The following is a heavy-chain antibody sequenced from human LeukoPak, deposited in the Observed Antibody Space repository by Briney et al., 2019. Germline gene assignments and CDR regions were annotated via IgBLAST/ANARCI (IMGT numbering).Heavy chain of an antibody. CDR3: ARRRYNYGFDS. D-gene: IGHD5-18*01. CDR1: GGSISSSSYY. J-gene: IGHJ4*02. V-gene: IGHV4-39*07. CDR2: IYHSGST. Sequence: PSETLSLTCTVSGGSISSSSYYWGWIRQPPGKGLEWIGGIYHSGSTNYNPSLKSRVTISVDKSKNQFSLRLTSVTAADTAVFYCARRRYNYGFDSWGQGTLVTVSA.